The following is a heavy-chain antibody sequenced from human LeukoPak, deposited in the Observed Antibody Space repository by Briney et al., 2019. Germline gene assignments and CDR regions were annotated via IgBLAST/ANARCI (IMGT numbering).Heavy chain of an antibody. CDR2: INHSGST. D-gene: IGHD3-22*01. J-gene: IGHJ5*02. CDR3: ARDGPRPYSYYYDSSVSWFDP. V-gene: IGHV4-34*01. CDR1: GGSFSGYY. Sequence: SETLSLICAVYGGSFSGYYWSWIRQPPGKGLEWIGEINHSGSTNYNPSLKSRVTISVDTSKNQFSLKLSSVTAADTAVYYCARDGPRPYSYYYDSSVSWFDPWGQGTLVTVSS.